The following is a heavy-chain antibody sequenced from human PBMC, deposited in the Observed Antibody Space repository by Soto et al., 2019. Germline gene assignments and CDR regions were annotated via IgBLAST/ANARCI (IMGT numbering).Heavy chain of an antibody. CDR1: GGTFSSYA. J-gene: IGHJ4*02. Sequence: ASVKVSCKASGGTFSSYAINWVRQATGQGLEWMGWMNPNSGNTGYAQKFQGRVTMTRNTSISTAYMELSSLRSEDTAVYYCARGMGDIVLVRDAMDYWGQGTLVTVSS. CDR3: ARGMGDIVLVRDAMDY. D-gene: IGHD2-2*01. CDR2: MNPNSGNT. V-gene: IGHV1-8*02.